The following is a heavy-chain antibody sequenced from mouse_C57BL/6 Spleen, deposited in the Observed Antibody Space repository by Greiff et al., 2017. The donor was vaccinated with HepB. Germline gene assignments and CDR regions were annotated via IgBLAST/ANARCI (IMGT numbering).Heavy chain of an antibody. CDR3: ARKITTVVATRYFDV. Sequence: VQLQQPGAELVMPGASVKLSCKASGYTFTSYWMHWVKQRPGQGLEWIGEIDPSDSYTNYNQKFKGKSTLTVDKSSSTAYMQLSSLTSEDSAVYYCARKITTVVATRYFDVWGTGTTVTVSS. CDR2: IDPSDSYT. V-gene: IGHV1-69*01. CDR1: GYTFTSYW. D-gene: IGHD1-1*01. J-gene: IGHJ1*03.